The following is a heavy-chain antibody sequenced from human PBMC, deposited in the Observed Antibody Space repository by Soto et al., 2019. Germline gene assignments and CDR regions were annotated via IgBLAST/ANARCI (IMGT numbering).Heavy chain of an antibody. Sequence: GGSLRLSCAVSGLSFSSYAMTWVRQSPGKGLEWVSSISRSGNSTYSADSVRGRFTISRDNSKNTLYLQMNSLRAEDTAVYYCARVRPDIVVLVAATTAYYFDYWGQGTLVTVSS. V-gene: IGHV3-23*01. CDR1: GLSFSSYA. CDR3: ARVRPDIVVLVAATTAYYFDY. CDR2: ISRSGNST. D-gene: IGHD2-15*01. J-gene: IGHJ4*02.